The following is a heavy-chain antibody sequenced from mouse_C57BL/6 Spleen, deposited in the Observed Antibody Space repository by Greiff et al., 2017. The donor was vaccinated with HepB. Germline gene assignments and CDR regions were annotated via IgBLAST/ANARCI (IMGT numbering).Heavy chain of an antibody. CDR1: GYTFTSYW. V-gene: IGHV1-64*01. CDR2: IHPNSGST. Sequence: QVQLQQPGAELVKPGASVKLSCKASGYTFTSYWMHWVKQRPEQGLEWIGMIHPNSGSTNYNKKFKSKATLTVDKSSSTAYMQLSSLTSEDSAVYYCAGWGDYFDSWGQGTTLTVSS. CDR3: AGWGDYFDS. J-gene: IGHJ2*01.